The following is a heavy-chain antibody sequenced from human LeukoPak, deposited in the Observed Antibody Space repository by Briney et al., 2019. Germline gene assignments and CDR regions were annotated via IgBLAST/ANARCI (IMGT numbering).Heavy chain of an antibody. Sequence: GGSLRLSCAASGSTFSAYDMHWVRQAPGKGLEWVSAIGTPGDTYYPDSVKGRFTISRENAENSLYLHMSSLRVDDTAVYYCARPSYSSGWYYFDNWGQGTLVTVSS. D-gene: IGHD6-19*01. CDR1: GSTFSAYD. CDR2: IGTPGDT. CDR3: ARPSYSSGWYYFDN. V-gene: IGHV3-13*01. J-gene: IGHJ4*02.